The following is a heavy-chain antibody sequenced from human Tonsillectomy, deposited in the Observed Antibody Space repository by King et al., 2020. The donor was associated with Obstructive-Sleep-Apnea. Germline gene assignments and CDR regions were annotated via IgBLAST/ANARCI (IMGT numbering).Heavy chain of an antibody. V-gene: IGHV3-15*01. CDR1: GFTFNNAW. J-gene: IGHJ4*02. CDR3: STVHTGVVVVSMGSY. CDR2: IKNKTDGGTT. Sequence: EQLVQSGGGLVKPGGSLRLSCAASGFTFNNAWMTWVRQAPGKGLEWVGRIKNKTDGGTTDYAAPVKGRFTISRDDSKNTLYLQMNSLKTEDTAGYYFSTVHTGVVVVSMGSYWGQGTLVTVSS. D-gene: IGHD3-22*01.